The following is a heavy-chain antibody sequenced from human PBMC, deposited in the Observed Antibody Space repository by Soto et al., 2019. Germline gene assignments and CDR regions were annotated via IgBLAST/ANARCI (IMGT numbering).Heavy chain of an antibody. CDR1: GFTVSGNY. V-gene: IGHV3-53*01. J-gene: IGHJ6*02. CDR3: ARLATVDYWNHGLDV. Sequence: GGSLRLSCAVSGFTVSGNYRTWVRQAPGKGLEWVSVIYSGGSTYYADSVKGRFTISRDNSKNTLYLQMNNLRAEDTAVYYCARLATVDYWNHGLDVWGQGTTVTVSS. D-gene: IGHD1-1*01. CDR2: IYSGGST.